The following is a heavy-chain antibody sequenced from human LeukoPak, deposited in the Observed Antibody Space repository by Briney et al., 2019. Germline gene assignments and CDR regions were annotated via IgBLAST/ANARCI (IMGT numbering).Heavy chain of an antibody. D-gene: IGHD6-13*01. CDR3: ARVRAAADTYYYYYTDV. J-gene: IGHJ6*03. CDR1: GGSISSYY. CDR2: IYYSGST. Sequence: PSETLSLTCTVSGGSISSYYWSWIRQPPGKGLEWIGYIYYSGSTNYNPSLKSRVTISVDTSKNQFSLKLSSVTAADTAVYYCARVRAAADTYYYYYTDVWGKGTTATVSS. V-gene: IGHV4-59*01.